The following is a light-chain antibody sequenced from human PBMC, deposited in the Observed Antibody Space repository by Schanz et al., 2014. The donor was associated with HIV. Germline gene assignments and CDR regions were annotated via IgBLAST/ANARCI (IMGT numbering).Light chain of an antibody. V-gene: IGKV1-5*03. CDR2: QVS. CDR3: QQCVTYPYS. J-gene: IGKJ2*03. Sequence: DIHMTQSPSILSASVGDRVTITCRASQRLSTWLAWYQQKPGKAPKLLIYQVSRLESGVPSRFSGSGSGTEFVLTISSLQTDDFATYYCQQCVTYPYSFGQGTRLDVK. CDR1: QRLSTW.